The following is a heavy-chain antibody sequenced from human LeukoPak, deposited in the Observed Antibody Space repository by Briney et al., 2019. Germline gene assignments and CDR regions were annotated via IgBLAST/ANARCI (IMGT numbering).Heavy chain of an antibody. V-gene: IGHV3-53*04. Sequence: QAGGSLRLSCAASGFTVSSNYMSWVRQAPGEGLEWVSVIYSGGSTYYADFVKGRFTISRHNSKNTLYLQMNSLRAEDTAVYYCASLYGSGRKGYFDYWGQGTLVTVSS. J-gene: IGHJ4*02. D-gene: IGHD3-10*01. CDR1: GFTVSSNY. CDR2: IYSGGST. CDR3: ASLYGSGRKGYFDY.